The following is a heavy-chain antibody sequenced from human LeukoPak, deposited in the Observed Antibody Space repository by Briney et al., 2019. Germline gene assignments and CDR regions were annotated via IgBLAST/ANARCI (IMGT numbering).Heavy chain of an antibody. CDR2: IGWNSGNI. Sequence: GGSLRLSCAASGFTFDDYAMHWVRQAPGKGLEWVSGIGWNSGNIGYADSVKGRFTISRDNAKNSLYLQMNSLRPEDTALYFCAKDIDSGSYSSHYNAFDIWGQGTMVTVSS. V-gene: IGHV3-9*01. CDR3: AKDIDSGSYSSHYNAFDI. J-gene: IGHJ3*02. D-gene: IGHD1-26*01. CDR1: GFTFDDYA.